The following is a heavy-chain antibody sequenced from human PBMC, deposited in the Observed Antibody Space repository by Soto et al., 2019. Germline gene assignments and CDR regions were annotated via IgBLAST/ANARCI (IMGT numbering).Heavy chain of an antibody. D-gene: IGHD6-19*01. CDR3: AILAVAGRYGMDV. Sequence: QTTGQGLEWMGWINPNSGSTNYAQKFRGWVTMTRDTSISTAYMELSRLRSDDTAVYYCAILAVAGRYGMDVWGQGTTVTVSS. J-gene: IGHJ6*02. V-gene: IGHV1-2*04. CDR2: INPNSGST.